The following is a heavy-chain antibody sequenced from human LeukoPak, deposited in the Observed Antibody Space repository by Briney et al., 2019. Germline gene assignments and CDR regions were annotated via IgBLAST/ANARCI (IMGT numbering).Heavy chain of an antibody. CDR2: IRYDGSNK. J-gene: IGHJ6*03. D-gene: IGHD2-15*01. CDR1: GFTFSSYG. Sequence: PGGSLRLSCAASGFTFSSYGMHWVRQAPGKGLGWVAFIRYDGSNKYYADSVKGRFTISRDNSKNTLYLQMNSLRAEDTAVYYCAKAACGGSCYSHYYYYMDVWGKGTTVTVSS. CDR3: AKAACGGSCYSHYYYYMDV. V-gene: IGHV3-30*02.